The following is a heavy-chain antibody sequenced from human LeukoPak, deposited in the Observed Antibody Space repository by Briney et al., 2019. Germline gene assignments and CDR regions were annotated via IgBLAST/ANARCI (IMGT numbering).Heavy chain of an antibody. V-gene: IGHV5-51*01. CDR2: IYPGDSHT. Sequence: GESLKISCKGSEYSFTSYWVGWVRQMPGKGLEWMGVIYPGDSHTRYSPSFQGQVTISVDKSISTAYLQWSSLRASDTAMYYCARRPFYDSPGGFDYWGQGPRVTVSS. CDR3: ARRPFYDSPGGFDY. D-gene: IGHD2/OR15-2a*01. CDR1: EYSFTSYW. J-gene: IGHJ4*02.